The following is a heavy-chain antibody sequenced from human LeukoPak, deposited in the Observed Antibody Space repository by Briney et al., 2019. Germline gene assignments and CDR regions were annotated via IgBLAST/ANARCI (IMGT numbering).Heavy chain of an antibody. D-gene: IGHD6-13*01. CDR2: TYYRSMWYN. CDR1: GDSVSSNSAA. Sequence: SQTLSLTCAISGDSVSSNSAAWNWLRQSPSRGLEWLGRTYYRSMWYNYYAVSVKSRIAIDPDTSKNQFSLQLNSVTPEDTAVYYCARDRWSYFFDYWGQGALVTVSS. J-gene: IGHJ4*02. V-gene: IGHV6-1*01. CDR3: ARDRWSYFFDY.